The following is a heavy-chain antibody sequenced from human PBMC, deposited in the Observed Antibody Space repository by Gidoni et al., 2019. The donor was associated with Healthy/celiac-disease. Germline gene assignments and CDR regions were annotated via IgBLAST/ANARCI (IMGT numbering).Heavy chain of an antibody. CDR3: TTEGGRGSSWPYYYYGMDV. J-gene: IGHJ6*02. D-gene: IGHD6-13*01. V-gene: IGHV3-15*01. CDR2: IKSKTDGGTT. CDR1: GFTFSNAW. Sequence: EVQLVESGGGLVKPGGSLRLSCAASGFTFSNAWMSWVRQAPGKGLEWVGRIKSKTDGGTTDYAAPVKGRFTISRDDSKNTLYLQMNSLKTEDTAVYYCTTEGGRGSSWPYYYYGMDVWGQGTTVTVSS.